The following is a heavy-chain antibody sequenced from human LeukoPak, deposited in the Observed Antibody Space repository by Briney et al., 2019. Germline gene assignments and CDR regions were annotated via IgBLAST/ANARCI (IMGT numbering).Heavy chain of an antibody. J-gene: IGHJ6*03. CDR1: GGTFSSYA. CDR2: IIPIFGTA. Sequence: SVKVSCKASGGTFSSYAISWVRQAPGQGLEWMGGIIPIFGTANYAQKFQGRVTITADKSTSTAYMELSSLRSEDTAVYYCARDSERYYYYYYMDVWGKGTTVTISS. D-gene: IGHD1-1*01. CDR3: ARDSERYYYYYYMDV. V-gene: IGHV1-69*06.